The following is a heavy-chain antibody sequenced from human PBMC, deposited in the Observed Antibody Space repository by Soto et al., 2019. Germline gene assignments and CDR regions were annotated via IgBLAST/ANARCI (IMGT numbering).Heavy chain of an antibody. CDR1: GGSFSGYY. V-gene: IGHV4-34*01. CDR3: ARVVPAVGLYFYYMDV. D-gene: IGHD2-2*01. J-gene: IGHJ6*03. CDR2: INHSGST. Sequence: PSETLSLTCAVYGGSFSGYYWNWIRQPPGKGLEWIGEINHSGSTNYNPSLKSRVTISVDTSKDQFSLKLSSVTAADTAVYYCARVVPAVGLYFYYMDVWGKGTTVTVSS.